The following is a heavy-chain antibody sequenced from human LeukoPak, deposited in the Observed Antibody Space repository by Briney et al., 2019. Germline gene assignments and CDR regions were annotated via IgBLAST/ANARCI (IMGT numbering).Heavy chain of an antibody. CDR1: GFTFSSYA. CDR2: ISYDGSNK. D-gene: IGHD3-10*01. CDR3: ARDHLPYYYGSGSYQS. J-gene: IGHJ5*02. V-gene: IGHV3-30-3*01. Sequence: GGSLRLSCAASGFTFSSYAMHWVRQAPGKGLEWVAVISYDGSNKYYADSVKGRFTISRDNSKNTLYLQMNSLRAEDTAVYYCARDHLPYYYGSGSYQSWGQGTLVTVSS.